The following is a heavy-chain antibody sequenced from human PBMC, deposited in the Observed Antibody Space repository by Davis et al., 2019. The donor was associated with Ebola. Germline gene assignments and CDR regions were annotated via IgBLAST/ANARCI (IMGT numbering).Heavy chain of an antibody. CDR1: GESISSYY. V-gene: IGHV4-39*01. Sequence: PSETLSLTCSVSGESISSYYWGWIRQPPGEGLEWIGRIHNSGSTYYNPSLRSQVTISVDSSKNQFSLKVTSVTAADTALYYCARLSPLGTTVDYWGQGILVTVSS. J-gene: IGHJ4*02. CDR2: IHNSGST. D-gene: IGHD1-7*01. CDR3: ARLSPLGTTVDY.